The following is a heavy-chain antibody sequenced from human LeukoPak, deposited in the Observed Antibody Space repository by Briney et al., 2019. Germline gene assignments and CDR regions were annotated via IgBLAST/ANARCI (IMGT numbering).Heavy chain of an antibody. J-gene: IGHJ3*02. D-gene: IGHD6-13*01. CDR3: ARDRAAGIAAAGGAFDI. CDR1: GFTLSSYA. Sequence: GGSLRLSCAASGFTLSSYAMSWVRQAPGKGLEWVSAISDSGNTYHADSVKGRFTISRDSSKNTLFLQMNRLRPEDAAVYYCARDRAAGIAAAGGAFDIWGQGTMVTVSS. CDR2: ISDSGNT. V-gene: IGHV3-23*01.